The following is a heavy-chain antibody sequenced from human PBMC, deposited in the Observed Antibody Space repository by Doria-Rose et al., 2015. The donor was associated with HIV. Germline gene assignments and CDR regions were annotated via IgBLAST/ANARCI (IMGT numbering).Heavy chain of an antibody. J-gene: IGHJ4*02. CDR2: IFYTGST. Sequence: QVQLQESGPGLVEPSETLSLTCSVSGGSISHYYWSWIRQPPGKGLEYIGDIFYTGSTNYRRSLKSRVSISIDTSKNKFSLRLSSVTAADTAVYYCARVLSGTYDYWGQGTLVTVSS. CDR1: GGSISHYY. CDR3: ARVLSGTYDY. D-gene: IGHD1-26*01. V-gene: IGHV4-59*01.